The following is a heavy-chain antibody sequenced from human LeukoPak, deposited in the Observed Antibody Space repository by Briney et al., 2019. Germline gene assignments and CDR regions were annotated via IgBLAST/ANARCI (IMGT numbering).Heavy chain of an antibody. J-gene: IGHJ4*02. CDR1: GFTFSSYS. Sequence: GGSLRLSCAASGFTFSSYSMNWVRQAPGKGLEWVSSISSSSSYIYYVDSVKGRFTISRDNAKNSLYLQMNSLRAEDTAVYYCAREDTAMVIPFDYWGQGTLVTVSS. CDR2: ISSSSSYI. V-gene: IGHV3-21*01. D-gene: IGHD5-18*01. CDR3: AREDTAMVIPFDY.